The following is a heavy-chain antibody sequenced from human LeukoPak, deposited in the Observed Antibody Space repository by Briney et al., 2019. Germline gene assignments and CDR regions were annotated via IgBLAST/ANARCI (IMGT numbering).Heavy chain of an antibody. Sequence: ASVKVSCKVSGYSLTELSMHWVRQATGQGLEWMGWMNPNSGNTGYAQKFQGRVTMTRNTSISTAYMELSSLRSEDTAVYYCARGARTTVVTPYYWGQGTLVTVSS. J-gene: IGHJ4*02. CDR2: MNPNSGNT. CDR1: GYSLTELS. V-gene: IGHV1-8*01. D-gene: IGHD4-23*01. CDR3: ARGARTTVVTPYY.